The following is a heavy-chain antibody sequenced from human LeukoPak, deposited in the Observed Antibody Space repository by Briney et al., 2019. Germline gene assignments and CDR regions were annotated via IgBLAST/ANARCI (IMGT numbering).Heavy chain of an antibody. J-gene: IGHJ3*02. D-gene: IGHD2-8*01. Sequence: WGSLRLSCAASGFTASSNYMSWVRQAPGKGLEWVSVIYSDDRTYYADSVKGRFTISRHTSKKTLYLQMNSLRAEDTAVYYCAREVMAKRRAFDIWGQGTVVTVSS. CDR1: GFTASSNY. CDR3: AREVMAKRRAFDI. CDR2: IYSDDRT. V-gene: IGHV3-53*04.